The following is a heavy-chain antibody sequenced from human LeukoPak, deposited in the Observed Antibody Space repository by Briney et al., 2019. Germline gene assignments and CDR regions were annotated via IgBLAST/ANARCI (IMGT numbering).Heavy chain of an antibody. Sequence: PSETLSLTCVVSGYSISSGYYWGWIRQPPGKGLEWIGSIYHSGSTYYNPSLKSRVTISVDTSENQFSLKLSSVIAADTAVYYCARVLAVAGVDYWGQGTLVTVSS. J-gene: IGHJ4*02. D-gene: IGHD6-19*01. CDR3: ARVLAVAGVDY. CDR2: IYHSGST. V-gene: IGHV4-38-2*01. CDR1: GYSISSGYY.